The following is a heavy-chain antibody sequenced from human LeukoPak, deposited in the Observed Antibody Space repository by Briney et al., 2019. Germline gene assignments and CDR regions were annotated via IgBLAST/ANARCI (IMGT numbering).Heavy chain of an antibody. CDR2: ISGSGGSS. J-gene: IGHJ4*02. Sequence: GGSLRLSCAASGLTFSSHAMSWVRQAPGKGLEWVSTISGSGGSSYYADSVKGRFTTSRDNSKNTQYLQMNSLRAEDTAVYYCALSGYGERDHWGQGSLVTVSS. CDR3: ALSGYGERDH. CDR1: GLTFSSHA. D-gene: IGHD5-12*01. V-gene: IGHV3-23*01.